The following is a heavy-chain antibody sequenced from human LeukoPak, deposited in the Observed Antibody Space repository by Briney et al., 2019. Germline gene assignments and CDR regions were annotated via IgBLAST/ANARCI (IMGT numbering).Heavy chain of an antibody. CDR3: ARDLGYGSGSYYNGWFDP. D-gene: IGHD3-10*01. CDR1: GGTFSSYA. J-gene: IGHJ5*02. Sequence: ASVKVSCKASGGTFSSYAISWVRQAPGQGLEWMGGIIPIFGTANYAQKFQGRVTITTDESTSTAYMELSSLRSEDAAVYYCARDLGYGSGSYYNGWFDPWGQGTLVTVSS. V-gene: IGHV1-69*05. CDR2: IIPIFGTA.